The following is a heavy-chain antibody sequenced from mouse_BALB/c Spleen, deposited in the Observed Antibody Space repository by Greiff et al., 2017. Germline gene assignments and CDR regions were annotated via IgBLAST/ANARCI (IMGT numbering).Heavy chain of an antibody. J-gene: IGHJ2*01. CDR2: IYPGSGST. D-gene: IGHD1-1*01. Sequence: QVQLQQSGPELVKPGTSVKLSCKASGYNFTSYWINWVKLRPGQGLEWIGDIYPGSGSTNYNEKFKSKATLTVDTSSSTAYMQLSSLASEDSALYYCARSITFDYWGQGTTLTVSS. CDR1: GYNFTSYW. V-gene: IGHV1-55*01. CDR3: ARSITFDY.